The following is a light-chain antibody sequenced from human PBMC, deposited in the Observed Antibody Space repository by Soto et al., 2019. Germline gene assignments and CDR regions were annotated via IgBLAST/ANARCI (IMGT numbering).Light chain of an antibody. V-gene: IGLV2-23*01. J-gene: IGLJ2*01. CDR3: CSYAGGSTVI. CDR2: DGN. Sequence: QSALTQPASVSGSPGQSITISCTGTSSGVGSYNLVSWYQHHPGKAPKFMIYDGNRRPSGVSNRFSGSQSANTASLTISGLQAEDEADYYCCSYAGGSTVISGGGTQLTVL. CDR1: SSGVGSYNL.